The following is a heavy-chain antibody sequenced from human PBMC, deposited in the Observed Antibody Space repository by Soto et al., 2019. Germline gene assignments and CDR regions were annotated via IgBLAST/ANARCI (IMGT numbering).Heavy chain of an antibody. CDR1: GGSFSGYY. CDR2: INHSGNT. V-gene: IGHV4-34*01. D-gene: IGHD3-10*01. CDR3: ARGVRGVGYYYYGMDV. Sequence: SETLSLTCAVYGGSFSGYYWSWIRQPPGKGLEWIGEINHSGNTNYNPSLKSRVTISVDTSKNQFSLKLSSVTAADTAVYYCARGVRGVGYYYYGMDVWGQGTTVTVSS. J-gene: IGHJ6*02.